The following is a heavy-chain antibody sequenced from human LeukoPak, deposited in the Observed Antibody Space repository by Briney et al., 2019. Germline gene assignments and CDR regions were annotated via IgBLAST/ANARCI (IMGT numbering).Heavy chain of an antibody. CDR1: GFTFSDYY. Sequence: GGSLRLSCAASGFTFSDYYMSWIRQAPGKGLEWVSYISSSGSTIYYAGSVKGRFTISRDNAKNSLYLQMNSLRAEDTAVYYCARIILGPRDSSGPDYWGQGTLVTVSS. V-gene: IGHV3-11*01. J-gene: IGHJ4*02. CDR3: ARIILGPRDSSGPDY. D-gene: IGHD3-22*01. CDR2: ISSSGSTI.